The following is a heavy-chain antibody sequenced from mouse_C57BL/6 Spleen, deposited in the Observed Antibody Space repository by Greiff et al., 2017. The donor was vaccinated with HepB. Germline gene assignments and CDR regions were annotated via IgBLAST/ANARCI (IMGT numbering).Heavy chain of an antibody. Sequence: EVMLVESGGGLVKPGGSLKLSCAASGFTFSSYAMSWVRQTPEKRLEWVATISDGGSYTYYPDNVKGRFTISRDNAKNNMYLQMRHMKSEDTAMYYCARDRAYYSNFYAMDYWGQGTSVTVSS. V-gene: IGHV5-4*01. CDR2: ISDGGSYT. D-gene: IGHD2-5*01. CDR1: GFTFSSYA. CDR3: ARDRAYYSNFYAMDY. J-gene: IGHJ4*01.